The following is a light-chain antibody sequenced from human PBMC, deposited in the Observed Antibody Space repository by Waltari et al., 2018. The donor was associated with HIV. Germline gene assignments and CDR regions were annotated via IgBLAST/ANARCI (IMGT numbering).Light chain of an antibody. CDR1: SSNIGRNY. CDR3: AAWDDSLSGSWV. V-gene: IGLV1-47*01. CDR2: RHN. J-gene: IGLJ3*02. Sequence: QSVMTQPPSASGTPGPRVTISCSGSSSNIGRNYVNWYQQLPGTTPKPLIYRHNQRPAGVPDRFAYSKSGTAASLAISGLRSEDEAEYYCAAWDDSLSGSWVFGGGTQVTVL.